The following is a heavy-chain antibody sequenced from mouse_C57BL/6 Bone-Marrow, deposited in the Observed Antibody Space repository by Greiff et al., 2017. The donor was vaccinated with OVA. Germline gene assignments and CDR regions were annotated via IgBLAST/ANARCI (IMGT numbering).Heavy chain of an antibody. CDR3: ARRSLKAFYFDY. CDR1: GYTFTSYG. CDR2: IYPRSGNT. Sequence: VHLVESGAELARPGASVKLSCKASGYTFTSYGISWVKQRTGQGLEWIGEIYPRSGNTYYNEKFKGKATLTADKSSSTAYMELRSLTSEDSAVYFCARRSLKAFYFDYWGQGTTLTVSS. V-gene: IGHV1-81*01. J-gene: IGHJ2*01. D-gene: IGHD6-1*01.